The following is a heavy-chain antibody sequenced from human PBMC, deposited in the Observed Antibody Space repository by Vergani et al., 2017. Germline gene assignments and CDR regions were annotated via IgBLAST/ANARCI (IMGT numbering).Heavy chain of an antibody. D-gene: IGHD1-7*01. J-gene: IGHJ4*02. CDR3: ARERGNWNYDY. V-gene: IGHV4-34*11. CDR2: IYYSGST. CDR1: GGSFSGYY. Sequence: QVQLQQWGAGLLKPSETLSLTCAVYGGSFSGYYWSWIRQPPGKGLEWIGYIYYSGSTNYNPSLKSRVTISVDTSKNQFSLKLSSVTAADTAVYYCARERGNWNYDYWGQGTLVTVSS.